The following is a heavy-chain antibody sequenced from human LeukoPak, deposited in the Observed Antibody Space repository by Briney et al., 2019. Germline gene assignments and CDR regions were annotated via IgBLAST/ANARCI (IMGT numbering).Heavy chain of an antibody. CDR1: GFTFSSYS. J-gene: IGHJ4*02. CDR2: ISSSSSTI. V-gene: IGHV3-48*01. Sequence: GGSLRLSCAASGFTFSSYSMNWVRQAPGKGLEWVSYISSSSSTIYYADSVKGRFTISRDNAKNSLYLQMNSLRAEDTAVYYCAKEDSGWSHYFDYWGQGTLVTVSS. D-gene: IGHD6-19*01. CDR3: AKEDSGWSHYFDY.